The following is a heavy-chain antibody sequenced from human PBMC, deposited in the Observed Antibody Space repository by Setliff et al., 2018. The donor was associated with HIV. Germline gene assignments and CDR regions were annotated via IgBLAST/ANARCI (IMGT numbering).Heavy chain of an antibody. Sequence: SETLSLTCTVSGDSISSGGYYWSWIRQLPGKGLEWIWYIYYSGATYYNPSLKNRVTISLDTSKSQFSLKLTSVTAAGTALYYCASGRGAKGGYDYFGSWGQGTLVTVSS. V-gene: IGHV4-31*03. CDR2: IYYSGAT. CDR3: ASGRGAKGGYDYFGS. CDR1: GDSISSGGYY. D-gene: IGHD5-12*01. J-gene: IGHJ4*02.